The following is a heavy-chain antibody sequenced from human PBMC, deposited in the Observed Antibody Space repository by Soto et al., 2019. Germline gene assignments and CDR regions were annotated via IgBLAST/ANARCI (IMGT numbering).Heavy chain of an antibody. CDR3: AKGDYIAVADSFDY. D-gene: IGHD6-19*01. J-gene: IGHJ4*02. Sequence: GGSLRLSCAASGFTFSSYAMHWVRQAPGKGLEWVSGISWNSGSIGYADSVKGRFTISRDNAKNSLYLQMNSLRAEDTALYYCAKGDYIAVADSFDYWGQGTLVTVSS. CDR2: ISWNSGSI. CDR1: GFTFSSYA. V-gene: IGHV3-9*01.